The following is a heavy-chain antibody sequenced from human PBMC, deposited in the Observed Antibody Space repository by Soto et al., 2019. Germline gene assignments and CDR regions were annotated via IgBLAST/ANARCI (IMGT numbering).Heavy chain of an antibody. V-gene: IGHV1-8*01. J-gene: IGHJ4*02. CDR3: ARRAETNGWNGFGADKYYFDF. CDR2: MNPNTGNS. D-gene: IGHD1-1*01. CDR1: GYTLTSYD. Sequence: SVKVSCKASGYTLTSYDIYWVRQATGQGLEWMGWMNPNTGNSAYAQKFQGRVTVTSDTSINTVHMELSSLRSEDTAVYYCARRAETNGWNGFGADKYYFDFWGQGTLVTVSS.